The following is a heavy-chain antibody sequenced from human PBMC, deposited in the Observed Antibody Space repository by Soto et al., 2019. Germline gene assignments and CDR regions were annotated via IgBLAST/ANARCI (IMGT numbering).Heavy chain of an antibody. V-gene: IGHV3-23*01. D-gene: IGHD1-26*01. J-gene: IGHJ5*01. Sequence: GGSLRLSCAASEFTFSRFAMSWVRQAPGKGLEWVSTFSGPGGSTYYADSVKGRFTISRDNFRSTLYLQMSSLRAEDTAVYYCAKGKISTTTYTSFDSWGQGTLVTAPQ. CDR1: EFTFSRFA. CDR3: AKGKISTTTYTSFDS. CDR2: FSGPGGST.